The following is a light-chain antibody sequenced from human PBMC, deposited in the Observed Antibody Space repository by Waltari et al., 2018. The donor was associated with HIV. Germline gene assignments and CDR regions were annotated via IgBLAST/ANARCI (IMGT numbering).Light chain of an antibody. CDR1: TSTIGSNS. V-gene: IGLV1-47*01. CDR2: RNK. CDR3: AAWDNSLSAPV. Sequence: QSVLTQPPSASGTPGQRVTISCSGSTSTIGSNSVYWYQQLPGTAPKLLIYRNKQRPSGVPDRFSGSKSGTSASLAISGLRSEDEADYYCAAWDNSLSAPVFGGGTKLTVL. J-gene: IGLJ3*02.